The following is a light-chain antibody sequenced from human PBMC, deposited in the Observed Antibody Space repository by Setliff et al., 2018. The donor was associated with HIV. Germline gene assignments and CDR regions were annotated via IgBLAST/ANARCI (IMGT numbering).Light chain of an antibody. Sequence: NFMLTQPHYVSESPGKTVTISCTRSSGSIDANYVQWYQQRPGGSPTTLIYEDNQRPSGVPDRFSGSIDKSSNSASLSISGLKTEDEADYYCHSYDSRTEVFGSGTKGTV. CDR1: SGSIDANY. J-gene: IGLJ1*01. V-gene: IGLV6-57*01. CDR2: EDN. CDR3: HSYDSRTEV.